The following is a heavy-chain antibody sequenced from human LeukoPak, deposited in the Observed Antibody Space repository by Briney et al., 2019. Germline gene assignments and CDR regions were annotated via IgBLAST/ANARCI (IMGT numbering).Heavy chain of an antibody. CDR2: MNPNSGNT. V-gene: IGHV1-8*01. CDR3: ARVRAVAGTKAGLGY. CDR1: GYTFTSYD. D-gene: IGHD6-19*01. J-gene: IGHJ4*02. Sequence: GASVKVSCKASGYTFTSYDINWVRQATGQGLEWMGWMNPNSGNTGYAQKFQGRVTMTRNTSISTAYMELSSPRSEDTAVYYCARVRAVAGTKAGLGYWGQGTLVTVSS.